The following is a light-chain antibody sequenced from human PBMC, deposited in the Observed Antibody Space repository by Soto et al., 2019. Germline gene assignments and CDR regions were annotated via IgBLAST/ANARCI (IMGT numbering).Light chain of an antibody. J-gene: IGLJ1*01. CDR3: XXYAGTCYV. CDR1: SSDVGYYNF. V-gene: IGLV2-11*01. CDR2: DVS. Sequence: QSALTQPRSVSGSPGQSVTISCTGTSSDVGYYNFVSWYQQHPGKAPKLMIYDVSKRPSGVPDRFSGSKSGNTASLTISGLXXXXXXXYYCXXYAGTCYVFGTGTKLTVL.